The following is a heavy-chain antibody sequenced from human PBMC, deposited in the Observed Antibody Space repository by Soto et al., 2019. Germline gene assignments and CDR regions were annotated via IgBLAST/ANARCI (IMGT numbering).Heavy chain of an antibody. D-gene: IGHD3-22*01. CDR3: ARGGCEDSNCFDY. CDR2: IYYSGST. Sequence: SETLSLTCTVSGGSISSGDYYWSWIRQPPGKGLEWIGYIYYSGSTYYNPSLKSRVTISVDTSKNQFSLKLSSVTAADTAVYYCARGGCEDSNCFDYWGQGTLVTVSS. CDR1: GGSISSGDYY. J-gene: IGHJ4*02. V-gene: IGHV4-30-4*01.